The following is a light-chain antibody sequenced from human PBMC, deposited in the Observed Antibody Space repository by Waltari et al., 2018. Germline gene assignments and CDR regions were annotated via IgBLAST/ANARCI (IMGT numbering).Light chain of an antibody. V-gene: IGKV3-15*01. CDR2: GAS. J-gene: IGKJ1*01. Sequence: EIVMTQSPATLSVSPGERATLSCRASQGISSDLAWYQQKPGQAPRHLIFGASTRAPGVRARFSGSGSGTEFTLTISSLQSEDFGVYYCQQSKIWPAFGQGTKVEIK. CDR3: QQSKIWPA. CDR1: QGISSD.